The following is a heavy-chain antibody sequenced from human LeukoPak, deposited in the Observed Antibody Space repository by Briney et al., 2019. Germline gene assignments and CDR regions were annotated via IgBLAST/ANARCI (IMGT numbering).Heavy chain of an antibody. J-gene: IGHJ5*02. CDR2: IYSSGNT. CDR1: GFTVSSNY. V-gene: IGHV3-53*01. Sequence: GGSLILSCAASGFTVSSNYMSWVRQAPGKGLEWVSVIYSSGNTYYADSVKGRFTISRDNSKNTLYLQMNSLRAEDTAVYYCARGATRICSSTSCPFDPWGQGTLVTVSS. D-gene: IGHD2-2*01. CDR3: ARGATRICSSTSCPFDP.